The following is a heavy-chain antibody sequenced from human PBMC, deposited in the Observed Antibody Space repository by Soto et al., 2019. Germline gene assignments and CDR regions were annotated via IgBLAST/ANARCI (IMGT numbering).Heavy chain of an antibody. CDR3: VRGESLNFDY. J-gene: IGHJ4*02. CDR2: ISSSSSYI. D-gene: IGHD1-26*01. V-gene: IGHV3-21*04. Sequence: GGSLRLSCAAYGFTFTSYSMNWVRQAPVKGLEWVSSISSSSSYIYYADSVKGRFTISRDNAKNSLYLQMNSLRTEDTAFYYCVRGESLNFDYWGQGTLVTVSS. CDR1: GFTFTSYS.